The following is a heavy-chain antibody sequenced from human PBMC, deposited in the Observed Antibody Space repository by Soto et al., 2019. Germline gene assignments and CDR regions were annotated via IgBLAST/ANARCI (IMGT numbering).Heavy chain of an antibody. Sequence: QVQLQQWGAGLLKPSETLSLTCAVYGGSFRGYYWSWIRQPPGKGLEWIGEINHSGSTNYNPSLIVRLTIPVDASNNSFSLNLPSVTAADTAVYYCPRGVTLAAAGGRPLTYFDLWGRGTLVTVSS. CDR1: GGSFRGYY. D-gene: IGHD6-13*01. CDR2: INHSGST. CDR3: PRGVTLAAAGGRPLTYFDL. V-gene: IGHV4-34*01. J-gene: IGHJ2*01.